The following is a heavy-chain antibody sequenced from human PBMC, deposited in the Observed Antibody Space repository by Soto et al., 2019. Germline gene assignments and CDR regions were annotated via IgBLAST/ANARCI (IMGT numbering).Heavy chain of an antibody. Sequence: PSETLSLTCTVSGGSISSGGYYWSWIRQHPGKGLEWIGYIYYSGSTYYNPSLKSRVTISVDTSKNQFSLKLSSVTAADTAVYYCARGPTAKGPRGYFDYWGQGTLVTVSS. V-gene: IGHV4-31*03. J-gene: IGHJ4*02. CDR3: ARGPTAKGPRGYFDY. CDR1: GGSISSGGYY. D-gene: IGHD5-18*01. CDR2: IYYSGST.